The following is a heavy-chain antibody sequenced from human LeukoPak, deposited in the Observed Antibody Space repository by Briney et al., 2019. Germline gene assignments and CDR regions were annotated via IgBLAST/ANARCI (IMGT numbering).Heavy chain of an antibody. CDR3: ARDGRAGDY. J-gene: IGHJ4*02. V-gene: IGHV1-2*02. D-gene: IGHD6-13*01. CDR2: IDPESG. Sequence: ASVKVSCKASGYTFTAYNMHWVRQAPGQGPEWMGWIDPESGFQGRVTITRDTSISTAYMELSRLRSDDTAVYYCARDGRAGDYWGQGTLVTVSS. CDR1: GYTFTAYN.